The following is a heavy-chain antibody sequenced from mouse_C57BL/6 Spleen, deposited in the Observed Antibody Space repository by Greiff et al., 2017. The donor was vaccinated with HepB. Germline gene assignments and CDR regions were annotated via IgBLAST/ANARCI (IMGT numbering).Heavy chain of an antibody. V-gene: IGHV5-4*03. Sequence: EVKLMESGGGLVKPGGSLKLSCAASGFTFSSYAMSWVRQTPEKRLEWVATISDGGSYTYYPDNVKGRFTISRDNAKNNLYLQMSHLESEDTAMYYCARVDYGSRRDYFDYWGQGTTLTVSS. CDR1: GFTFSSYA. CDR3: ARVDYGSRRDYFDY. J-gene: IGHJ2*01. D-gene: IGHD1-1*01. CDR2: ISDGGSYT.